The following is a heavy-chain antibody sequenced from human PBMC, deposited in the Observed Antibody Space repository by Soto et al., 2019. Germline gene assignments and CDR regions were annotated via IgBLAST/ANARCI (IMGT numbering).Heavy chain of an antibody. CDR2: INPNSGGT. CDR3: ARDLTTIVVGPAPAGGTIDY. D-gene: IGHD3-22*01. CDR1: GYTFTGYY. V-gene: IGHV1-2*02. J-gene: IGHJ4*02. Sequence: ASVKVSCKASGYTFTGYYMHWVRQAPGQGLEWMGWINPNSGGTNYAQKFQGRVTMTRDTSISTAYMELSRLRSDDTAVYYCARDLTTIVVGPAPAGGTIDYWGQGTLVTVSS.